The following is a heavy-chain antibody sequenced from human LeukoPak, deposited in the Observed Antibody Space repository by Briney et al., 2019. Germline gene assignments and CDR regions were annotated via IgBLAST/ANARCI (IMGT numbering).Heavy chain of an antibody. D-gene: IGHD3-10*01. CDR1: GFTFSSYG. Sequence: GGSLRLSCAASGFTFSSYGMYWVRQAPGKGLEWVAFIRYDESNKYYADSVKGRFTISRDNSKNTLYLQMNSLRVEDTAVYYCAKDRGYYFDYWGQGTLVTVSS. V-gene: IGHV3-30*02. CDR3: AKDRGYYFDY. J-gene: IGHJ4*02. CDR2: IRYDESNK.